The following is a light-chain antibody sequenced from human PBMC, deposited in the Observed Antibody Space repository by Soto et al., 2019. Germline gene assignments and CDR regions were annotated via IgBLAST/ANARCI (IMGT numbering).Light chain of an antibody. CDR1: KSVSHN. CDR2: GAS. J-gene: IGKJ4*01. Sequence: EIVMTQSPATLSVSPGERAILSCRASKSVSHNLAWYQQKPGQAPRLLIYGASTRATGIPARFSGSGSGTEFTLSISSLQSEDSAIYYCQQYNNWHPLTFGGGNKVEIK. V-gene: IGKV3-15*01. CDR3: QQYNNWHPLT.